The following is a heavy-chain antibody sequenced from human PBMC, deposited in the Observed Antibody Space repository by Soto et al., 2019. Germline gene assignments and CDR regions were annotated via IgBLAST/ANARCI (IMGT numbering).Heavy chain of an antibody. CDR2: IIPILGIA. J-gene: IGHJ5*02. V-gene: IGHV1-69*02. CDR1: GGTFSSYT. CDR3: ARRTSDCSGGSCYPFDP. D-gene: IGHD2-15*01. Sequence: QVQLVQSGAEVKKPGSSVKVSCKASGGTFSSYTISWVRQAPGQGLEWMGRIIPILGIANYAQKFQGGVTITADKSTSTAYMELSSLRSEDTAVYYCARRTSDCSGGSCYPFDPWGQGTLVTVSS.